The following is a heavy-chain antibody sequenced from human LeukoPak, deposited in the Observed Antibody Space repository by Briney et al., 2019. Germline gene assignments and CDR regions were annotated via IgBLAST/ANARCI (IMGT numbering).Heavy chain of an antibody. CDR1: GFSFNDYY. V-gene: IGHV3-11*04. CDR3: ARVRKDYYYYYMDV. J-gene: IGHJ6*03. Sequence: PGGSRRLSCAASGFSFNDYYMTWMRQAPGKGLEWVSYISSGGGTIIYYADSVKGRFTISKDNAKNSLYLQMNSLRAVDTAVYYCARVRKDYYYYYMDVWGKGTTVTVSS. CDR2: ISSGGGTII.